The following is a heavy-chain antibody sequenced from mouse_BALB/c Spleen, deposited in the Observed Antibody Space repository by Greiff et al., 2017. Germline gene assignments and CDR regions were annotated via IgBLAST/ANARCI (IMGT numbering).Heavy chain of an antibody. CDR2: ISYSGST. CDR3: AREARATYAMDY. V-gene: IGHV3-2*02. J-gene: IGHJ4*01. D-gene: IGHD3-1*01. CDR1: GYSITSDYA. Sequence: EVMLVESGPGLVKPSQSLSLTCTVTGYSITSDYAWNWIRQFPGNKLEWMGYISYSGSTSYNPSLKSRISITRDTSKNQFFLQLNSVTTEDTATYYCAREARATYAMDYWGQGTSVTVSS.